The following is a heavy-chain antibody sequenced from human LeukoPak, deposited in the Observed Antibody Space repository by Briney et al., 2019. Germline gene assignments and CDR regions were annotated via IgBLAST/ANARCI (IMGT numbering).Heavy chain of an antibody. D-gene: IGHD6-19*01. CDR1: GYTFTSYD. CDR2: MNPNSGNT. V-gene: IGHV1-8*01. Sequence: GASVKVSCKASGYTFTSYDINWVRQATGQGLEWMGWMNPNSGNTGYAQKFQGRVTMTRNTSISTAYMELSSLRSEDTAVYYCARVPLYSSGWDDAFDIWGQGTVVTVSS. CDR3: ARVPLYSSGWDDAFDI. J-gene: IGHJ3*02.